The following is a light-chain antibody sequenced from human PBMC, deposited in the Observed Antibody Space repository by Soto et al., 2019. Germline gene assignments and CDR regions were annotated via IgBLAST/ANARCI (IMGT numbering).Light chain of an antibody. Sequence: EIVMTQSPATLSVSPGERATLSCRASQSVSRNLAWYQQKPGQAPRLLIYGASTRATGIPARFSGSGSGTEFTLTISSLRSEDFAVYYCQQYSNWPPITFGQGTRLEIK. CDR3: QQYSNWPPIT. CDR2: GAS. V-gene: IGKV3-15*01. CDR1: QSVSRN. J-gene: IGKJ5*01.